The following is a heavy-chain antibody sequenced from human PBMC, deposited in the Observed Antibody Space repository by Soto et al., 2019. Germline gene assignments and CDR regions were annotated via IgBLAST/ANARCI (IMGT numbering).Heavy chain of an antibody. Sequence: GSLRLSCAASGFTFSTHAMSWVRQAPGKGLEWVSSISSGGTTTFYAASVEGRFTISRDKSKNTLYLQMNSLRADDTAVYYCAREGGSIGGWFGRKFDSWGQGTQVTVSS. V-gene: IGHV3-23*01. J-gene: IGHJ4*02. CDR3: AREGGSIGGWFGRKFDS. CDR1: GFTFSTHA. CDR2: ISSGGTTT. D-gene: IGHD6-19*01.